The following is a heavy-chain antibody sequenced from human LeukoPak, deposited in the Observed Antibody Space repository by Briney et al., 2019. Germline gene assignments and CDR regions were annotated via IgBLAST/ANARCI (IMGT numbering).Heavy chain of an antibody. D-gene: IGHD6-13*01. V-gene: IGHV4-59*01. J-gene: IGHJ6*02. Sequence: SQTLSLTCTVSGGSISSYYWSWIRQPPGKGLEWIGYIYYSGSTNYNPSLKSRVTISVDTSKNQVSLKLSSVTAADTAVYYCARRVGYYYGMDVWGQGTTVTVSS. CDR3: ARRVGYYYGMDV. CDR2: IYYSGST. CDR1: GGSISSYY.